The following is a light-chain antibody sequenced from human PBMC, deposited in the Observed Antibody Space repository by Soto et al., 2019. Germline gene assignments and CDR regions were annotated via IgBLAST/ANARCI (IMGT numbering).Light chain of an antibody. CDR1: SSDVGSYNR. V-gene: IGLV2-18*02. Sequence: QSALTQPPSVSGSPGQSVTISCTGTSSDVGSYNRVSWYQQPPGTAPKLMIYEVSKRPSGVPDRFSGSKSGNTASLTISGLQAEDEADYCCSSYTSSSTYVFGTGTKVTVL. CDR2: EVS. J-gene: IGLJ1*01. CDR3: SSYTSSSTYV.